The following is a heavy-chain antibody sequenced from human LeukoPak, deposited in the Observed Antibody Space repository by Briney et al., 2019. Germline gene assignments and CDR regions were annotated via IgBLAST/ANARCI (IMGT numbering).Heavy chain of an antibody. J-gene: IGHJ6*03. Sequence: GGSLRLSCAASGFTFSSYTINWVRQAPGKGLEWVSSITSDTRYTFYADSVKGRFTISRDNAKNSLYLQMNSLRAEDTAVYYCARVSGYDRFEIYYYYYMDVWGKGTTVTISS. V-gene: IGHV3-21*01. CDR1: GFTFSSYT. D-gene: IGHD5-12*01. CDR3: ARVSGYDRFEIYYYYYMDV. CDR2: ITSDTRYT.